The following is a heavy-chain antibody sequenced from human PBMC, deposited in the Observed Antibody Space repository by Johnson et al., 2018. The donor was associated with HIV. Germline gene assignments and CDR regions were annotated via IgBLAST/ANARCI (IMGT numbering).Heavy chain of an antibody. D-gene: IGHD2-21*02. CDR3: ARDPAHCGGDCFPSDAFDI. CDR2: ISSSGSTI. Sequence: VQLVESGGGLVQPRGSLRLCCAASGFSFRRSLVNWVRQAPGKGLEWVSYISSSGSTIYYADSVKGRFTISRDNAKNSLYLQMNSLRAEDTAVYFCARDPAHCGGDCFPSDAFDIWGQGTMVTVSS. J-gene: IGHJ3*02. V-gene: IGHV3-48*04. CDR1: GFSFRRSL.